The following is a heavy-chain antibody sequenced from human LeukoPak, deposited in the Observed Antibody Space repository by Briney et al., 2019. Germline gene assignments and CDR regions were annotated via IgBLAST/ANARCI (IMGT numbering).Heavy chain of an antibody. J-gene: IGHJ4*02. CDR2: IYYSGSA. V-gene: IGHV4-39*01. D-gene: IGHD5-18*01. CDR1: GGSISSSTYY. Sequence: PSETLSLTCTVSGGSISSSTYYWGWIRQPPGKGLEWIGSIYYSGSAYYNSSFKSRATISVDMSKNQFSLNLNSVTAADTAIYYCARHTQYTFGWIDSWGQGTLVTVSS. CDR3: ARHTQYTFGWIDS.